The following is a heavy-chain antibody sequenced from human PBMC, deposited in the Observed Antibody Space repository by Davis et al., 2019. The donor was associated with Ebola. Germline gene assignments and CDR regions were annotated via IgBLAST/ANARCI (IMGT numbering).Heavy chain of an antibody. Sequence: SETLSLTCTVSGASISSRSYYWGWIRQPPGKGLDWVGSFSYGDNTHYYNPSLRSRVTISVDTSRSQFSLKLSSATAADTAVYYCARPWYSGTYYDAYDIWGQGTMVAVSS. CDR1: GASISSRSYY. CDR3: ARPWYSGTYYDAYDI. CDR2: FSYGDNTH. V-gene: IGHV4-39*01. J-gene: IGHJ3*02. D-gene: IGHD1-26*01.